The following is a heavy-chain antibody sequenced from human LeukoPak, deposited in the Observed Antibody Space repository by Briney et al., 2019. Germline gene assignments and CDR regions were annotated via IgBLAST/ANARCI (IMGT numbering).Heavy chain of an antibody. V-gene: IGHV1-46*01. CDR1: GYTFISYY. CDR2: INPSGGST. D-gene: IGHD1-26*01. CDR3: ARAEVIVGTTGFDY. J-gene: IGHJ4*02. Sequence: GASVKVSCKASGYTFISYYMHWVRQAPGQGLEWMGIINPSGGSTNYAQKFQGRVTMTRDTSTSTVYMELSRLRSEDTAVYYCARAEVIVGTTGFDYWGQGTLVTVSS.